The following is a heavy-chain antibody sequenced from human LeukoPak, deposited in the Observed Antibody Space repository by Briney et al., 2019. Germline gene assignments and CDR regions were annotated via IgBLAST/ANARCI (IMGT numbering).Heavy chain of an antibody. D-gene: IGHD1-26*01. CDR1: GYTFTSYG. V-gene: IGHV1-2*02. J-gene: IGHJ3*02. CDR3: AREGARWEPSFSAFDI. Sequence: ASVKVSCKASGYTFTSYGISWVRQAPGQGLEWMGWINPNSGGTNYAQKFQGRVTMTRDTSISTAHMELSRLRSDDTAVYYCAREGARWEPSFSAFDIWGQGTMVTVSS. CDR2: INPNSGGT.